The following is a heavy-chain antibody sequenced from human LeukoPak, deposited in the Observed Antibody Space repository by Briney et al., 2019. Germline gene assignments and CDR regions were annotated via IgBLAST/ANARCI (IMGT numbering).Heavy chain of an antibody. CDR3: ANAPTAVDSDY. D-gene: IGHD2-2*01. CDR1: EFTFTTYG. J-gene: IGHJ4*03. V-gene: IGHV3-7*01. CDR2: IRQDGNDK. Sequence: GGSLRLSCAASEFTFTTYGMHWVRQAPGKGLEWVANIRQDGNDKYYVDSVKGRFTISRDNAKNSLYLQMNNLRADDTAVYYCANAPTAVDSDYWGQGTLVTVSS.